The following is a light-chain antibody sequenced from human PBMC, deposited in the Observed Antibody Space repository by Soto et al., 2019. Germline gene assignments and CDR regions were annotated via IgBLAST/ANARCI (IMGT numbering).Light chain of an antibody. CDR3: QQYYVWNT. Sequence: EIVMTQSPATLSVSPGERAIFSCRASQSVDSRLAWYQQKLGQAPRLLIYDASTMATGIPARFSGSGSGTEFTITISSLQSEDFAIYYCQQYYVWNTFGGGTKVEIK. V-gene: IGKV3D-15*01. J-gene: IGKJ4*01. CDR2: DAS. CDR1: QSVDSR.